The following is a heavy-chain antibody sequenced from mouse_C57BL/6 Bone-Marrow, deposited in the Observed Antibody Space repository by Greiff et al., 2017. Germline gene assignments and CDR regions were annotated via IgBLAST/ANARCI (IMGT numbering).Heavy chain of an antibody. Sequence: EVKLMESGGGLVKPGGSLTLSCAASGFTFSDYGMHWVRQAPEKGLEWVAYISSGSSTIYYADTVKGRFTISRDNAKNTLFLQMTRLRSEDTAMYYCARRLYDDDVFAYWGQGTLVTVSA. D-gene: IGHD2-4*01. CDR2: ISSGSSTI. J-gene: IGHJ3*01. CDR1: GFTFSDYG. V-gene: IGHV5-17*01. CDR3: ARRLYDDDVFAY.